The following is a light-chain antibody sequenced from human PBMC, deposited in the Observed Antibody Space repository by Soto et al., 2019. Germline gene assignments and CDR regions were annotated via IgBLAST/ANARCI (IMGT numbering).Light chain of an antibody. CDR1: QNIGNW. Sequence: DIQMTQSPSTLSASVGDRVTITCRASQNIGNWLAWYQQKPGKTPDLLIYDASSLESGVPLRFSGSGSGTEFPLTISRLQTDDSATYYCQQYNDEPWTFGQGTKVEIK. J-gene: IGKJ1*01. CDR3: QQYNDEPWT. CDR2: DAS. V-gene: IGKV1-5*01.